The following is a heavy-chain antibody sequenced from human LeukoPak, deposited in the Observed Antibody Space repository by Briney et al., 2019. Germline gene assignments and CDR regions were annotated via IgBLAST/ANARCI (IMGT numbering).Heavy chain of an antibody. CDR3: ARPYDSGWTGFEY. CDR1: GYSFPSYW. Sequence: GESLKISCKGSGYSFPSYWTAWVRQMPGKGLEWMGIIYPGDSDTRYSPSFQGQVTISADKSISTAYLQWSSLKASDTAMYYCARPYDSGWTGFEYWGQGTLVTASS. D-gene: IGHD6-19*01. CDR2: IYPGDSDT. J-gene: IGHJ4*02. V-gene: IGHV5-51*01.